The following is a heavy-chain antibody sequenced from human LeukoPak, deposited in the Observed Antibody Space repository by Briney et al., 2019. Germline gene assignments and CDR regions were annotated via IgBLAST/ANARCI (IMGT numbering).Heavy chain of an antibody. V-gene: IGHV3-23*01. J-gene: IGHJ6*02. CDR2: ISGNGGST. CDR1: GFTFSSYA. CDR3: AKPPPSSYYYYYGMDV. D-gene: IGHD6-13*01. Sequence: GGSLRLSCAASGFTFSSYAMSWVRQAPGKGLEWVSAISGNGGSTYYADSVKGRFTISRDISKNTLYLQMNSLRAEDTAVCYCAKPPPSSYYYYYGMDVWGQGTTVTVSS.